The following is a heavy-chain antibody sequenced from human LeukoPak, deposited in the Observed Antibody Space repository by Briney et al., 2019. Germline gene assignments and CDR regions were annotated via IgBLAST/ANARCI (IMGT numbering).Heavy chain of an antibody. CDR2: MNPNSGNT. J-gene: IGHJ4*02. V-gene: IGHV1-8*02. CDR3: ARTSRQITKLERRYYFDY. CDR1: GYTFTGYY. D-gene: IGHD1-1*01. Sequence: ASVKVSCKASGYTFTGYYMHWVRQATGQGLEWMGWMNPNSGNTGYAQKFQGRVTMTRNTSISTAYMELSSLRSEDTAVYYCARTSRQITKLERRYYFDYWGQGTLVTVSS.